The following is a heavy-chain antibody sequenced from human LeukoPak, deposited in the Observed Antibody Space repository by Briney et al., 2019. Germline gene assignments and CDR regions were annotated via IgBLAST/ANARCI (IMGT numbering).Heavy chain of an antibody. Sequence: ASVKVSCKVSGYTLTELSMHWVRQAPGKGLEWMGGFDPEDGETIYAQKFQGRVTMTEDTSTDTAYIELSSLRSEDTAVYYCATVGWELASRYFDYWGQGTLVTVSS. CDR3: ATVGWELASRYFDY. J-gene: IGHJ4*02. D-gene: IGHD1-26*01. V-gene: IGHV1-24*01. CDR2: FDPEDGET. CDR1: GYTLTELS.